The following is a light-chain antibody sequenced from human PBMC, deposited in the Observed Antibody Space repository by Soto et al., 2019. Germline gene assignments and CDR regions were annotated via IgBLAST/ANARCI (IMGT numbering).Light chain of an antibody. V-gene: IGLV1-44*01. CDR2: GSD. CDR3: AGWDDRLNGYV. Sequence: LTQPPSASGTPGQRVTISCSGSSSNIGSKTVNWYQQLPGTAPKRLIYGSDQLPSGVPDRFSGSKSGTSASLATSPIQSDDEADYYCAGWDDRLNGYVFGTGTKSPS. CDR1: SSNIGSKT. J-gene: IGLJ1*01.